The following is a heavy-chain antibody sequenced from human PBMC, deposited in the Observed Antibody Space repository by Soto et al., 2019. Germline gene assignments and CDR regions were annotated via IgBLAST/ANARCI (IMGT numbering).Heavy chain of an antibody. CDR3: ARHIVAAAEDYYYGMDV. CDR2: IDPSDSYT. D-gene: IGHD6-13*01. V-gene: IGHV5-10-1*01. J-gene: IGHJ6*02. Sequence: GESLKISCKGSGYSFTSYWVSWVRQMPGKGLEWMGRIDPSDSYTNYSPSFQGHVTISADKSISTAYLQWSSLKASDTAMYYCARHIVAAAEDYYYGMDVWGQGTTVTVSS. CDR1: GYSFTSYW.